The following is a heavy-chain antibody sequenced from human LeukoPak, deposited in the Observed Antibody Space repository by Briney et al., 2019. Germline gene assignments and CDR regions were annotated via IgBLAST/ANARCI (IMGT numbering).Heavy chain of an antibody. D-gene: IGHD2-21*02. V-gene: IGHV1-2*02. CDR2: INPNSGGT. Sequence: ASVKVSCKGSGYTFTGYYMHWVRQAPGQGLEWMGWINPNSGGTNYAQKFQGRVTMTRDTSISTAYMEMSRLRSDDTAVYYCARGPNIVVVTALPQDYWGQGTLVTVSS. CDR1: GYTFTGYY. J-gene: IGHJ4*02. CDR3: ARGPNIVVVTALPQDY.